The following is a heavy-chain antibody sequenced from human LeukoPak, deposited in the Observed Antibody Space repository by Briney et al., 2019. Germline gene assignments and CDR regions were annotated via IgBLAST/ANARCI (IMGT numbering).Heavy chain of an antibody. D-gene: IGHD3-3*01. J-gene: IGHJ4*02. Sequence: GGSLRLSCAASGFTFSRYAMSWVRQAPGKGLEWVSAISASGGSTYYADSVQGRFTISRDNSKNTLYLQMNSLRAEDTAVYYCAKTETYDFWSGSTFDYWGQGTLVTVSS. CDR1: GFTFSRYA. CDR2: ISASGGST. V-gene: IGHV3-23*01. CDR3: AKTETYDFWSGSTFDY.